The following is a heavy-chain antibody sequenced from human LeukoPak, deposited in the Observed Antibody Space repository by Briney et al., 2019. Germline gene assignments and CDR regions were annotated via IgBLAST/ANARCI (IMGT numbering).Heavy chain of an antibody. D-gene: IGHD6-19*01. CDR1: GGSISSYY. CDR2: IYFSGRT. V-gene: IGHV4-59*01. Sequence: SETLSLTCTVSGGSISSYYWSWIRQPPGKGLEWIGYIYFSGRTNYNPSLKSRVTISVDTSKNQFSLKLSSVTAADTAVYYCARRGSGSWWVFDYWGQGTLVTVSS. J-gene: IGHJ4*02. CDR3: ARRGSGSWWVFDY.